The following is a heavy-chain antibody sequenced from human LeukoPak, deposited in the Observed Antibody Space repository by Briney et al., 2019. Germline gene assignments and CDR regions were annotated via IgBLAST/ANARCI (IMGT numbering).Heavy chain of an antibody. CDR3: ARAPTSVSNPYYFDF. D-gene: IGHD4-11*01. CDR1: GYSFSNYW. CDR2: IYPGDSDT. V-gene: IGHV5-51*01. J-gene: IGHJ4*02. Sequence: GESLKISCKASGYSFSNYWIGWVRQMPGKGLEWMGIIYPGDSDTRYSPSFQGQVTISADKSISTGYVQWSSLKASDTAMYYCARAPTSVSNPYYFDFWGQGALATVTS.